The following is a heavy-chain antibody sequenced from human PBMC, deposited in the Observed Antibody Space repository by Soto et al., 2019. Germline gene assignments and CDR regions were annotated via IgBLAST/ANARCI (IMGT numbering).Heavy chain of an antibody. V-gene: IGHV1-69*13. CDR1: GGTFSSYA. J-gene: IGHJ3*02. CDR2: IIPIFGTA. Sequence: SVKVSCKASGGTFSSYAISWVRQAPGQGLEWMGGIIPIFGTANYAQKFQGRVTITADESTSTAYMELSSLRSEDTVVYYCARARNRRPQNRIDAFDIWGQGTMVTVSS. D-gene: IGHD1-1*01. CDR3: ARARNRRPQNRIDAFDI.